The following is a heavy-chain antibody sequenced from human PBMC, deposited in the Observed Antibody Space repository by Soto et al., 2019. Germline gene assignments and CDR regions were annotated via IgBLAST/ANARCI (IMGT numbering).Heavy chain of an antibody. D-gene: IGHD1-26*01. CDR2: IYYSGST. J-gene: IGHJ4*02. Sequence: PSETLSLTCTVSGGSVSSGSYYWSWIRQPPGKGLEWIGYIYYSGSTNYNPSLKSRVTISVDASKNQFSLKLSSVTAADTAVYYCARDGAKGGYWGQGTLVTVSS. CDR3: ARDGAKGGY. V-gene: IGHV4-61*01. CDR1: GGSVSSGSYY.